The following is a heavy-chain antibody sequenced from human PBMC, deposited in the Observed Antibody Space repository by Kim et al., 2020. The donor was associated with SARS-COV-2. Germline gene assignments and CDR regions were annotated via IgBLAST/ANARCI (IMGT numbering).Heavy chain of an antibody. CDR2: ISYDGSNK. CDR3: ARVGYSSSWYSVEYYYYYYGMEV. CDR1: GFTFSRYA. J-gene: IGHJ6*02. V-gene: IGHV3-30*04. D-gene: IGHD6-13*01. Sequence: GGSLRLSCAASGFTFSRYAMHWVRQAPGKGLEWVAVISYDGSNKYYADSVKGRFTISRDNSKNTLYLQMNSLRAEDTAVYYCARVGYSSSWYSVEYYYYYYGMEVWGQGATVTVSS.